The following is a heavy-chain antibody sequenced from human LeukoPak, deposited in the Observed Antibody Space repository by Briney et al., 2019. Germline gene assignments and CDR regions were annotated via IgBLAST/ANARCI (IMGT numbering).Heavy chain of an antibody. D-gene: IGHD3-10*01. CDR3: ARMLKIGSASAPTYG. CDR2: IYDSGST. Sequence: TSETLSLTCTVSGGSISSYHWSWFRQAPGKGLEWIGYIYDSGSTYYNPSLKSRVTISVDTSKNQFSLKLSSVTAADTAVYYCARMLKIGSASAPTYG. V-gene: IGHV4-59*12. J-gene: IGHJ6*01. CDR1: GGSISSYH.